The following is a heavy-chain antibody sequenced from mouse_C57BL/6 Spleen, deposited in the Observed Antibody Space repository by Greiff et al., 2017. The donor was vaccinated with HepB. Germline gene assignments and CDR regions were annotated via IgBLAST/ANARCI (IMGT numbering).Heavy chain of an antibody. V-gene: IGHV1-66*01. CDR1: GYSFTSYY. Sequence: QVQLKESGPELVKPGASVKISCKASGYSFTSYYIHWVKQRPGQGLEWIGWIYPGSGNTKYNEKFKGKATLTADTSSSTAYMQLSSLTSEDSAVYYCARGGTRGNHLYAMDYWGQGTSVTVSS. J-gene: IGHJ4*01. CDR3: ARGGTRGNHLYAMDY. CDR2: IYPGSGNT. D-gene: IGHD2-1*01.